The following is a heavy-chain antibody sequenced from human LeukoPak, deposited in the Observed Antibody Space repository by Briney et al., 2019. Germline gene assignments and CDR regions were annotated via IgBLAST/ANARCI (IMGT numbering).Heavy chain of an antibody. D-gene: IGHD2-2*01. Sequence: GRSLRLSCAASGFTFSSYGMHWVRQAPGKGLEWVAVIWYDGSNKYYADSVKGRFTISRDNSKNTLYLQMDSLRAEDTAVYYCARDGGYCSSTSCYLYNWFDPWGQGTLVTVSS. J-gene: IGHJ5*02. CDR1: GFTFSSYG. V-gene: IGHV3-33*01. CDR2: IWYDGSNK. CDR3: ARDGGYCSSTSCYLYNWFDP.